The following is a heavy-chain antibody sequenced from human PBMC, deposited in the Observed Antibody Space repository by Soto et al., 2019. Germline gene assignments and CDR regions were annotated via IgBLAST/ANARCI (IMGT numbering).Heavy chain of an antibody. V-gene: IGHV1-69*13. Sequence: SVKVSCKASGGTFSSYAISWVRRAPGQGLEWMGGIIPIFGTANYAQKFQGRVTITADESTSTAYMELSSLRSEDTAVYYCARGGDYGDVDAFDIWGQGTMVTVSS. D-gene: IGHD4-17*01. J-gene: IGHJ3*02. CDR3: ARGGDYGDVDAFDI. CDR1: GGTFSSYA. CDR2: IIPIFGTA.